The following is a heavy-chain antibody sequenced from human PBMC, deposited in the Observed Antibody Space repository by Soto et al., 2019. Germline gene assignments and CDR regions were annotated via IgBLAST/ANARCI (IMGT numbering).Heavy chain of an antibody. CDR2: IIPILGIA. V-gene: IGHV1-69*04. Sequence: SVKVSCKDSGGTLSSYTIIWVRQATGQGLEWMGRIIPILGIANYAQKFQGRVTITADKSTSTAYMELSSLRSEDTAVYYCAREKHRVSRAWFDPWGQGTLVTVSS. CDR1: GGTLSSYT. D-gene: IGHD2-21*01. J-gene: IGHJ5*02. CDR3: AREKHRVSRAWFDP.